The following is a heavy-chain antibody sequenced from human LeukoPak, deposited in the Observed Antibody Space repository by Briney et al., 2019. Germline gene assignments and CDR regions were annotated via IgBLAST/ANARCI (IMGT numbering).Heavy chain of an antibody. J-gene: IGHJ4*02. V-gene: IGHV3-7*01. CDR2: IKQDGSEK. CDR3: AREVRAYGGYSQSDY. Sequence: PGGSLRLSCAASGFTFSSYWMSWVRQAPGKGLEWVANIKQDGSEKYYVDSVKGRFTISRDNAKNSLYLQTNSLRAEDTAVYYCAREVRAYGGYSQSDYWGQGTLVTVSS. D-gene: IGHD5-12*01. CDR1: GFTFSSYW.